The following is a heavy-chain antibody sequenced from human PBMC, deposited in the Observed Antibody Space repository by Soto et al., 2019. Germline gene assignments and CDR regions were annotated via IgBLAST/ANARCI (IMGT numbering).Heavy chain of an antibody. CDR2: INGDGSTT. V-gene: IGHV3-74*01. Sequence: EVQLVESGGGLVQPGGSLRLSCEASGFTFSSYWMHWVRQAPGKGLVWVSRINGDGSTTDYADSVKGRFTISRDNAKNTLNLQMNSLRAVDTAVYYCARDGPGLPIDYWGQGTLVTVSS. CDR3: ARDGPGLPIDY. D-gene: IGHD4-17*01. J-gene: IGHJ4*02. CDR1: GFTFSSYW.